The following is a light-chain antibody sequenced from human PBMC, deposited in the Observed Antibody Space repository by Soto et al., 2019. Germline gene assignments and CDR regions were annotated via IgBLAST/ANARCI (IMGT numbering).Light chain of an antibody. CDR3: QQYRDLPQT. V-gene: IGKV1-5*01. CDR1: QSITNW. Sequence: DIQMTQSPSTLSASVGDRVTITCRASQSITNWLAWYQQKPGKAPNLLIYDASNLESGVSSRFSGSGSGTDFTLTISSLQPDDFATYYCQQYRDLPQTFGQGTRVEIK. J-gene: IGKJ1*01. CDR2: DAS.